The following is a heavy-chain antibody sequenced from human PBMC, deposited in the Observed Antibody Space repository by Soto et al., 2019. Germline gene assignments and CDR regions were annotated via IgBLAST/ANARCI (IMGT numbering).Heavy chain of an antibody. CDR3: ARDRSNSPDYFDY. V-gene: IGHV4-30-4*01. CDR1: GGSISSDDYY. D-gene: IGHD6-6*01. CDR2: IYYSGRT. Sequence: SETLSLTCTVSGGSISSDDYYWSWIRQPPGKGLEWIGYIYYSGRTDYNPPLKSRVIISIDTSKNQFSLNLNSVSAADTAVYYCARDRSNSPDYFDYWGQGTLVTVSS. J-gene: IGHJ4*02.